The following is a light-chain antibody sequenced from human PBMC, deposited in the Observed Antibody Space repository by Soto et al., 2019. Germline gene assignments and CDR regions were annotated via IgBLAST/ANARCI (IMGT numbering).Light chain of an antibody. J-gene: IGLJ1*01. V-gene: IGLV2-8*01. CDR2: EVT. CDR3: ASYAGSNKV. CDR1: SSDVGGYNY. Sequence: QSALTQPPSASGSPGQSVTSSCTGTSSDVGGYNYVSWYQQHPGKAPKLMIYEVTKRPSGVPDRFSGSKSGNTASLTVSGLLAEDEADYYCASYAGSNKVFGTGTKVTVL.